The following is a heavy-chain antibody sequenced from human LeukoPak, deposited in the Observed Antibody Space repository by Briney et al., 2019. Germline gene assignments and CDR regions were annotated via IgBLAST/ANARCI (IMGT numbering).Heavy chain of an antibody. J-gene: IGHJ4*02. CDR2: INPNSGDT. CDR3: ARDKSGSSGWYSYFDY. V-gene: IGHV1-2*02. CDR1: GYTFSGYY. D-gene: IGHD6-19*01. Sequence: ASVKVSCKASGYTFSGYYMHWVRQAPGQGLEWMGWINPNSGDTNYAQKFQGRVTMTRDTSISTAYMELSRLRSDDTAVYYCARDKSGSSGWYSYFDYWGQGTLVTVSS.